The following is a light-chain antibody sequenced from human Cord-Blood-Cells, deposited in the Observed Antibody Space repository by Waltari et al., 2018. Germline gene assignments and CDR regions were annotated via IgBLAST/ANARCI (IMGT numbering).Light chain of an antibody. CDR3: QQYYSTPGT. Sequence: DIVMTQSPDSLAVSLGERATINCKSSQSVLYSSNNKNYLAWYQQKPGQPPKLLIYWASTRGSGVPDRFSGSGSGTDFTLTISRLQAEDVAVYYCQQYYSTPGTFGQGTKVEIK. V-gene: IGKV4-1*01. CDR2: WAS. CDR1: QSVLYSSNNKNY. J-gene: IGKJ1*01.